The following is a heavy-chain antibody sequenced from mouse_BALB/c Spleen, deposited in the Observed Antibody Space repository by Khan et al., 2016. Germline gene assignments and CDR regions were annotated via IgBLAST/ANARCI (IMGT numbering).Heavy chain of an antibody. J-gene: IGHJ3*01. D-gene: IGHD2-4*01. Sequence: VQLQQSGAELVKPGASVKLSCTASGFNIKDTYMHWVKQRPEQGLEWIGRIDPANGNTKYDPKFQGKATITADTSSNTAYLQLSSLTSEDTAVYYCARSTKNYDVGFAYWGQGTLVTVSA. CDR1: GFNIKDTY. V-gene: IGHV14-3*02. CDR2: IDPANGNT. CDR3: ARSTKNYDVGFAY.